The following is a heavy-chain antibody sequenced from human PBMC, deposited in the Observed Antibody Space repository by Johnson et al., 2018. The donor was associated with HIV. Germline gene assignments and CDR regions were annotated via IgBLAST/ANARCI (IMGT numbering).Heavy chain of an antibody. D-gene: IGHD3-3*01. CDR2: FNWNGGST. Sequence: VQLVEYGGGVVRPGGSLRLPSAASGFTFDDYGMSWVRQGSGKRLERVSGFNWNGGSTGYADSVKGRFTISRDNSKNTLCLQMNSLRDEDTAVYYCAKDLGWFSGVDIWSQGTMVTVSS. V-gene: IGHV3-20*03. CDR3: AKDLGWFSGVDI. CDR1: GFTFDDYG. J-gene: IGHJ3*02.